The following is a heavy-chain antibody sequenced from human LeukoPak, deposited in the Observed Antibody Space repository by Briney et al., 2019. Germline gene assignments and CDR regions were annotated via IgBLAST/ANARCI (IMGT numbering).Heavy chain of an antibody. CDR3: AKSSLLGGYSYGLFDY. D-gene: IGHD5-18*01. CDR1: GFTFSSYA. J-gene: IGHJ4*02. Sequence: PGGSLRLSCAASGFTFSSYAMSWVRQAPGKRLEWVSAISGSGGSTYYADSVKGRFTISRDNSKNPLYLQMNSLRAEDTAVYYCAKSSLLGGYSYGLFDYWGQGTLVTVSS. V-gene: IGHV3-23*01. CDR2: ISGSGGST.